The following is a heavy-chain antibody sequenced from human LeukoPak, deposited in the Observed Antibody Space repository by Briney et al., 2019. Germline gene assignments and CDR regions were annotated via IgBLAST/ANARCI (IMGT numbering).Heavy chain of an antibody. D-gene: IGHD6-13*01. V-gene: IGHV4-34*01. Sequence: SETLSLTCAVYGGSFSGYYWSWIRQPPGKGLEWIGEINHSGSTNYNPSLKSRVTISVDTSKNQFSLKLSSVTAADTAVYYCARDRRSSSLNYWGQGTLVTVSS. J-gene: IGHJ4*02. CDR1: GGSFSGYY. CDR3: ARDRRSSSLNY. CDR2: INHSGST.